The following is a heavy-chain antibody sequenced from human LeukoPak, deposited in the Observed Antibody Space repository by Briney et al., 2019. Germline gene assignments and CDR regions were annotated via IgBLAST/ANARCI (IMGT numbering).Heavy chain of an antibody. CDR3: ARGRGRYYYYGMDV. D-gene: IGHD3-16*01. J-gene: IGHJ6*02. CDR1: GGSISSGGYS. V-gene: IGHV4-30-2*01. CDR2: IYHSGST. Sequence: PSETLSLTCAVSGGSISSGGYSWSWIRQPPGKGLEWIGYIYHSGSTYYSPSLKSRVTISVDRSKNQFSLKLSSVTAADTAVYYCARGRGRYYYYGMDVWGQGTTVTVSS.